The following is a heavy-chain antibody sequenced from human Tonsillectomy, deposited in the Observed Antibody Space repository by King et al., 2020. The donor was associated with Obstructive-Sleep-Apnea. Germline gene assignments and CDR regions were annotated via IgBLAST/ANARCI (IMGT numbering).Heavy chain of an antibody. CDR1: GGSISSSNYY. CDR3: AGSSGYSSAWYEGGYYYYMDV. D-gene: IGHD6-13*01. J-gene: IGHJ6*03. Sequence: VQLQESGPGLVQPSETLSLTCTVSGGSISSSNYYWGWIRQPPGKGLEWIGSIYYSGSTYYNPSLKSRVTISAGPSKKQFSLKLSSVTAADTAVYYCAGSSGYSSAWYEGGYYYYMDVWGQGTTVTVSS. CDR2: IYYSGST. V-gene: IGHV4-39*07.